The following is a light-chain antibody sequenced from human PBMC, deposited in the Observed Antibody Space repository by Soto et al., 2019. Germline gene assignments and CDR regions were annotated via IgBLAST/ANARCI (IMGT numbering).Light chain of an antibody. CDR3: QQYYSTPPYT. V-gene: IGKV4-1*01. CDR2: WAS. CDR1: QSVLYSSNNKNY. J-gene: IGKJ2*01. Sequence: IVMTQSPDSLAVSLGERVTINCKSSQSVLYSSNNKNYLAWYQQKPGQPPKLLIYWASTRESGVPDRFSGSGSGTDFTLTISSMQAEDVAVYYCQQYYSTPPYTFGQGTKLEIK.